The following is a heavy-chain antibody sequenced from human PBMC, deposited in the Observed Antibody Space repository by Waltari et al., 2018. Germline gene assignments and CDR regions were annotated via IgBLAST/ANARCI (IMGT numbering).Heavy chain of an antibody. CDR3: AKAPSGSYRAGWDY. V-gene: IGHV3-23*01. CDR2: ISGSGGST. J-gene: IGHJ4*02. D-gene: IGHD1-26*01. Sequence: EVQLLESGGGLVQPGGSLRLSCAASGFTFSSYAMSWVRQAPGKGLEWVAAISGSGGSTYYSDSVKGRFTISRDNSKNTLYLQMNSLRAEDTAVYYCAKAPSGSYRAGWDYWGQGTLVTVSS. CDR1: GFTFSSYA.